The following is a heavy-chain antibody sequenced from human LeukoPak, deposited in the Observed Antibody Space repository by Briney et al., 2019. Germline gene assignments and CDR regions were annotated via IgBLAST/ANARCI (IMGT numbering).Heavy chain of an antibody. CDR1: SYTFTSHG. CDR2: TIVDNGDT. V-gene: IGHV1-18*01. CDR3: ATALPDSSGWYRY. Sequence: ASVNVRRSASSYTFTSHGSIWARQAPGQGLEYMGWTIVDNGDTNYAQKVQGRVTMITDTSTSTAYMELRSLRSDDTAVYYCATALPDSSGWYRYWGQGTLVTVSS. J-gene: IGHJ4*02. D-gene: IGHD6-19*01.